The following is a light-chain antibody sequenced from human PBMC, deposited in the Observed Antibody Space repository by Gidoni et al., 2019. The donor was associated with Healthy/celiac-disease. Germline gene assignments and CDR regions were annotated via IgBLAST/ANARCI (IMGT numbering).Light chain of an antibody. Sequence: AIQMTQSPSSLSASVGDRVTITCRASQGIRNDLGWYQQKPGKAPKLLIYAASSLQSGVPSRFSGSGSGTDFTLTISSLQPEDFATYYCQQDYNYPRTFXQXTKVEIK. CDR2: AAS. CDR1: QGIRND. V-gene: IGKV1-6*01. J-gene: IGKJ1*01. CDR3: QQDYNYPRT.